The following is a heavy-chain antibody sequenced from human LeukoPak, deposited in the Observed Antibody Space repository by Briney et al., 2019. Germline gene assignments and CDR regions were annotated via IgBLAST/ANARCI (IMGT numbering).Heavy chain of an antibody. J-gene: IGHJ4*02. CDR1: GFTFSSYA. D-gene: IGHD4-17*01. CDR2: ISGSGGST. Sequence: GGSLRLSCAGSGFTFSSYAMSWVRQAPGKGLEWVSAISGSGGSTYYADSVKGRFTISRDNSKNTLYLQMNSLRAEDTAVYYCAKDHGRGEGFDYWGQGTLVTVSS. V-gene: IGHV3-23*01. CDR3: AKDHGRGEGFDY.